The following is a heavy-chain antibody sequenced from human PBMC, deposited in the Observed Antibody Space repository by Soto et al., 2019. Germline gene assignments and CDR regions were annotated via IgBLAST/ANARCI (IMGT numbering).Heavy chain of an antibody. D-gene: IGHD6-6*01. CDR1: GYTFTGYY. V-gene: IGHV1-2*04. J-gene: IGHJ6*02. CDR3: ARDLGSSGYYGMDV. CDR2: INPNSGGT. Sequence: QVQLVQSGAEVKKPGASVKVSCKASGYTFTGYYMHWVRQAPGQGLEWMGWINPNSGGTNYAQKFQGWVTMTRDTSISTAYMELSRLRSDDTAVYSCARDLGSSGYYGMDVWGQGTTVTVSS.